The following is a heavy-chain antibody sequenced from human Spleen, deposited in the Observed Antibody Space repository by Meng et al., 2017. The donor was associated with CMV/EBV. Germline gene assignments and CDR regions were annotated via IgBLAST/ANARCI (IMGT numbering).Heavy chain of an antibody. V-gene: IGHV4-34*01. J-gene: IGHJ5*02. CDR2: INHSGST. CDR1: VGSFSGYY. D-gene: IGHD2-15*01. CDR3: ASRQISSGGSA. Sequence: QVQLKQWGAGRLKPSRTRSLASPVYVGSFSGYYWSWIRQPPGKGLEWIGEINHSGSTNYNPSLKSRVTISVDTSKNQFSLKLSSVTAADTAVYYCASRQISSGGSAWGQGTLVTVSS.